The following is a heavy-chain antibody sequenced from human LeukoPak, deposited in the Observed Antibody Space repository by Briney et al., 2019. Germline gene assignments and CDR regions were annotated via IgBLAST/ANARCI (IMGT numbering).Heavy chain of an antibody. D-gene: IGHD3-10*01. CDR1: GFTFSSYW. V-gene: IGHV3-7*01. CDR2: IKQVGSEK. CDR3: ARARGFFDY. J-gene: IGHJ4*02. Sequence: GGFLRLSCAASGFTFSSYWMSWVRQAPGKGLEWVANIKQVGSEKYYVDSVKGRFTISRDNAENSLYLQMNSLRAEDTAVYYCARARGFFDYWGQGTLVTVTS.